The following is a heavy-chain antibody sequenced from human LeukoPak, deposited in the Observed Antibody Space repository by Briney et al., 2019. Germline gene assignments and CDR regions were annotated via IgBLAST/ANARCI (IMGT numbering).Heavy chain of an antibody. D-gene: IGHD6-19*01. Sequence: GGSLRLSCAASGFTFGSYAMYWVRQAPGKGLEWVSGIFGSGGSPHYADSVKGRFTISRDNSKNTVYLQMNSLRVEGTAVYYCGKTTTGYSSGRYPGWPVDYWGQGTLVTVSS. J-gene: IGHJ4*02. CDR2: IFGSGGSP. CDR1: GFTFGSYA. V-gene: IGHV3-23*01. CDR3: GKTTTGYSSGRYPGWPVDY.